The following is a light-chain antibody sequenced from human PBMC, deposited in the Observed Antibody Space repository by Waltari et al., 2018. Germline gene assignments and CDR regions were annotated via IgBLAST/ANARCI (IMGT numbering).Light chain of an antibody. V-gene: IGLV3-27*01. CDR3: FSAPDNSLGV. Sequence: SYELPQPSSVPVSPGQSARIPCPGELLADQYARWFQQQAGQAPVLLIFRDTERPSGIPGRFSASSSGTTVTLVITGAQAEDETHYYCFSAPDNSLGVFGGGTKLTVL. CDR1: LLADQY. J-gene: IGLJ3*02. CDR2: RDT.